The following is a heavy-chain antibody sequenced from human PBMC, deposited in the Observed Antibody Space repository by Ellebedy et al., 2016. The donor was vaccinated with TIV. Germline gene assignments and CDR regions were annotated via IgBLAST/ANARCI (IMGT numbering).Heavy chain of an antibody. D-gene: IGHD6-13*01. V-gene: IGHV3-30-3*01. CDR2: ISYDGSNR. CDR3: ARGIHPDDY. CDR1: GFTFSSYV. Sequence: GESLKISCAASGFTFSSYVMHWVRQAPGKGLEWVAVISYDGSNRYYADSVKGRFTISRDNSKNTLYLQMNSLRAEDTAVYYCARGIHPDDYWGQGTLVTVSS. J-gene: IGHJ4*02.